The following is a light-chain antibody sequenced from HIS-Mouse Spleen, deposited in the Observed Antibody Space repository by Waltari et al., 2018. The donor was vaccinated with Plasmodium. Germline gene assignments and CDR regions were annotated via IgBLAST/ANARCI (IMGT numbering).Light chain of an antibody. CDR1: ALPKQY. CDR3: QSADSSGTPNWV. Sequence: SYELTQPPSVSVSPGQTARITCSGDALPKQYAYWYQQTPGQAPVLVIYKDSERPSGIPERFAGASSGTTVTLTISGVQAEDEADYYCQSADSSGTPNWVFGGGTKLTVL. V-gene: IGLV3-25*03. J-gene: IGLJ3*02. CDR2: KDS.